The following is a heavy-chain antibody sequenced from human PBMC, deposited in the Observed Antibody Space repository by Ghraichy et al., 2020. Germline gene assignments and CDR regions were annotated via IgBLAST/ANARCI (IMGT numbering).Heavy chain of an antibody. CDR2: IKEDGSET. V-gene: IGHV3-7*03. Sequence: SCTASGFTFSSRWMAWLRQSPGKGLEWVANIKEDGSETYCVDSVKGRFTISRDNAKNSLYLQMNGLRAEDTAVYYCVRDYNWSYDYWGLGTLVIVSS. J-gene: IGHJ4*02. CDR3: VRDYNWSYDY. D-gene: IGHD1-26*01. CDR1: GFTFSSRW.